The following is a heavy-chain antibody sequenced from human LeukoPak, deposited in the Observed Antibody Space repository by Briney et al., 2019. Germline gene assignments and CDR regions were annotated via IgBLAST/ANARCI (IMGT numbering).Heavy chain of an antibody. CDR1: GFTFSSYW. Sequence: PGGSLRLSCAASGFTFSSYWMHWVRQAPGKGLEWVAVIWYDGSNKYYADSVKGRFTISRDNSKNTLYLQMNSLRAEDTAVYYCARYASGSAFDYWGQGTLVTVSS. V-gene: IGHV3-33*08. CDR2: IWYDGSNK. J-gene: IGHJ4*02. CDR3: ARYASGSAFDY.